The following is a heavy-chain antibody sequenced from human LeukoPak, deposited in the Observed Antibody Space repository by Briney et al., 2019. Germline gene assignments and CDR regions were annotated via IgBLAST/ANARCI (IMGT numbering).Heavy chain of an antibody. D-gene: IGHD4/OR15-4a*01. J-gene: IGHJ4*02. Sequence: AGGSLRLSCAASGFTFSSYDIHWVRQATGKGLEWVSGIGTAGEIYYPGSVKGRFTISRENAKNSLYLQMNSLRVEDTAVYYCAEDDAVLPDYFDYWGQGTLVTVSS. V-gene: IGHV3-13*01. CDR3: AEDDAVLPDYFDY. CDR1: GFTFSSYD. CDR2: IGTAGEI.